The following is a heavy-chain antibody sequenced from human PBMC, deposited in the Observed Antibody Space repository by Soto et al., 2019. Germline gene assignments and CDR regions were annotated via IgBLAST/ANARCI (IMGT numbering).Heavy chain of an antibody. CDR1: GFTFSSYN. Sequence: LRLSCAASGFTFSSYNMNWVRQAPGKGLEWVSSISSSSGYIYYADSVKGRFTISRDNAKNSLYLQMNSLRAEDTAVYYCARGGLGDYYYGMDVWGQGTTVTVSS. D-gene: IGHD4-17*01. CDR2: ISSSSGYI. J-gene: IGHJ6*02. CDR3: ARGGLGDYYYGMDV. V-gene: IGHV3-21*06.